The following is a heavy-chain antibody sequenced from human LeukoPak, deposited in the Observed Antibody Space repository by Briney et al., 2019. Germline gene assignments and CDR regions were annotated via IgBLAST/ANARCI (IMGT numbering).Heavy chain of an antibody. CDR2: ISGSGGST. CDR3: AKDPNSYDSSGYYYANWFDP. J-gene: IGHJ5*02. Sequence: GRSLRLSCAASGFTFSSYAMSWVRQAPGKGLEWVSAISGSGGSTYYADSVKGRFTISRDNSKNTLYLQMNSLRAEDTAVYYCAKDPNSYDSSGYYYANWFDPWGQGTLVTVSS. V-gene: IGHV3-23*01. CDR1: GFTFSSYA. D-gene: IGHD3-22*01.